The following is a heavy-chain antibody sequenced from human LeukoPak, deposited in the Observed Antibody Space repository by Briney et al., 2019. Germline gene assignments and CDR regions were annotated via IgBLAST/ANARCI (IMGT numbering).Heavy chain of an antibody. J-gene: IGHJ6*03. CDR1: GGSISSSSHY. D-gene: IGHD2-21*01. CDR2: IYYSGST. CDR3: ARVGPQYCGGDCYSSYYYYYMDV. Sequence: PSETLSLTCTVSGGSISSSSHYWGWIRQPPGKGLEFIGSIYYSGSTYYNPSLKSRVTISVDTSKNQFSLKLSSVTAADTAVYYCARVGPQYCGGDCYSSYYYYYMDVWGKGTTVTVSS. V-gene: IGHV4-39*07.